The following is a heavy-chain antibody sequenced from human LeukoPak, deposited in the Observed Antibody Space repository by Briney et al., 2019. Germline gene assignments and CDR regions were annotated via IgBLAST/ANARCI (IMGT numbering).Heavy chain of an antibody. D-gene: IGHD2-2*02. CDR2: ISFDGSNK. CDR1: VFTFSAFA. J-gene: IGHJ5*02. V-gene: IGHV3-30*04. Sequence: GRSLRLSCAASVFTFSAFAIHWVRQAPGQGLEWVAIISFDGSNKQYADSVKGRFTISRDNSNDTLSLQMNSLRAEDTALYYCARDPVYTTVSSQMGWFDPWGQGTLVTVSS. CDR3: ARDPVYTTVSSQMGWFDP.